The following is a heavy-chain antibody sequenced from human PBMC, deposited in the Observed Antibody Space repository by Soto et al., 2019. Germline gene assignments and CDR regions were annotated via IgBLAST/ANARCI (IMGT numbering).Heavy chain of an antibody. J-gene: IGHJ5*02. Sequence: QVQLVQSGAEVKKPGALVKVSCKASGYTFATYGITWVRQAPGQGLEWMGWIRGYSGKTNYAQNFQGRVTMTTDTSTSTAYMELRSLTSDDTAIYYCARLRYQELESWFDPWGQGTLVTVSS. CDR2: IRGYSGKT. V-gene: IGHV1-18*04. CDR3: ARLRYQELESWFDP. CDR1: GYTFATYG. D-gene: IGHD2-2*01.